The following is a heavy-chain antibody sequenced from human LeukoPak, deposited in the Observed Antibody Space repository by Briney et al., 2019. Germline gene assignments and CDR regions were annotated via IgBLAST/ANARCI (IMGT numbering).Heavy chain of an antibody. CDR1: GYTFTSYD. Sequence: ASVKVSCKASGYTFTSYDINWVRQATGQGLEWMGIINPSGGSTSYAQKFQGRVTMTRDTSTSTVYMELSSLRSEDTAVYYCARDETPDTAMVYYFDYWGQGTLVTVSS. CDR2: INPSGGST. CDR3: ARDETPDTAMVYYFDY. D-gene: IGHD5-18*01. J-gene: IGHJ4*02. V-gene: IGHV1-46*01.